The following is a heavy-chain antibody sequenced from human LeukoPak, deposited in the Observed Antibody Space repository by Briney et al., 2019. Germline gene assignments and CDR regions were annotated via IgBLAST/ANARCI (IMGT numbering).Heavy chain of an antibody. CDR2: INPNSGGT. CDR3: AREKDQAAAGHFDY. D-gene: IGHD6-13*01. CDR1: GYTFTGYY. Sequence: ASVKVSCKASGYTFTGYYMHWVRQAPGQGLEWMGWINPNSGGTNYAQKFQGRVTMTRDTSISTAYMELGRLKSDDTAVYYCAREKDQAAAGHFDYWGQGTLVTVSS. J-gene: IGHJ4*02. V-gene: IGHV1-2*02.